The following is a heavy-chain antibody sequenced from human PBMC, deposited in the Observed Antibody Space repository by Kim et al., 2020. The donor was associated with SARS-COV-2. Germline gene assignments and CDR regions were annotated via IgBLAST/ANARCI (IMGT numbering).Heavy chain of an antibody. CDR1: GGSISSSSYY. J-gene: IGHJ5*02. CDR2: IYYSGST. D-gene: IGHD3-3*01. CDR3: ARHGRDEVTIFGVVRSNWFDP. V-gene: IGHV4-39*01. Sequence: SETLSLTCTVSGGSISSSSYYWGWIRQPPGKGLEWIGSIYYSGSTYYNPSLKSRVTISVDTSKNQFSLKLRSVTAADTAVYYCARHGRDEVTIFGVVRSNWFDPWCQGTLVTVSS.